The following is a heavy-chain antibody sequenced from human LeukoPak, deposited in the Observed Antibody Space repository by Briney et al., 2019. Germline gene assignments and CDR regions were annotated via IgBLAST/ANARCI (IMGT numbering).Heavy chain of an antibody. CDR3: AKDVRKYSYYYGMDV. CDR1: GFIFYDCA. V-gene: IGHV3-9*01. Sequence: GGSLTLSCAASGFIFYDCAMDWVRQAPARGLAWVSGISWNSGSLGYADSVKGRFTISRDNAKNSLYLQMNSLRAEDTALYYCAKDVRKYSYYYGMDVWGQGTTVTVSS. D-gene: IGHD1-14*01. CDR2: ISWNSGSL. J-gene: IGHJ6*02.